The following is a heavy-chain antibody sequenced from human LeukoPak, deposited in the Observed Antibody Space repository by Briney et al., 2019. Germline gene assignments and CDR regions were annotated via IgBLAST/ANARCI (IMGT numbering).Heavy chain of an antibody. CDR2: ISSSSSNI. Sequence: GGSLRLSCAASGFTFSSYSMHWVRQAPGKGLEWVSSISSSSSNIYYADSVKGRFTISRDNAKNSLFLQMNSLRAEDTAVYYCARLRTAGYSSGWDPIDYWGQGTLVTVSS. J-gene: IGHJ4*02. D-gene: IGHD6-19*01. V-gene: IGHV3-21*01. CDR1: GFTFSSYS. CDR3: ARLRTAGYSSGWDPIDY.